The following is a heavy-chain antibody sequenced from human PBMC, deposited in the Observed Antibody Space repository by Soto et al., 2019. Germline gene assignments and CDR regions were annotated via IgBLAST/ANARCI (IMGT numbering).Heavy chain of an antibody. V-gene: IGHV1-69*01. CDR3: ARPLRDRNYCSSMAV. CDR2: TIPMFGTA. Sequence: QVQLVQSGAEMQQPGASVRVSCKASGGTFSKYAFSWVRQAPGQGLEWLGGTIPMFGTANYAQKFQGRVAISADESTATVYMELSSLRSEDTAVDFCARPLRDRNYCSSMAVWGQGTTVTVSS. J-gene: IGHJ6*02. D-gene: IGHD3-22*01. CDR1: GGTFSKYA.